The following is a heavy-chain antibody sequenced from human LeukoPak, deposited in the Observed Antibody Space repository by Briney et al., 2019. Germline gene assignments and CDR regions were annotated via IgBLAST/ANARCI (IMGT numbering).Heavy chain of an antibody. CDR2: INKSGTAA. V-gene: IGHV3-23*01. Sequence: PGGSLRLSCAASGFTFSSYTMGWVRQAPGKGLKLVSDINKSGTAAYYAASVTGRFTISRDNSKNTLHLQMNSLRAEDTAVYYCAKDVRIAVAGNLDAFDIWGQGTMVTVSS. CDR1: GFTFSSYT. CDR3: AKDVRIAVAGNLDAFDI. D-gene: IGHD6-19*01. J-gene: IGHJ3*02.